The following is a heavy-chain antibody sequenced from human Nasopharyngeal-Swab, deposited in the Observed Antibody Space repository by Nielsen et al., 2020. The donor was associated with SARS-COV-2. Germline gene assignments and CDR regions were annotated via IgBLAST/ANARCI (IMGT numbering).Heavy chain of an antibody. CDR1: GYTFTSCD. CDR2: MNPNSGNT. D-gene: IGHD2-2*01. CDR3: ARVYCSSTSCFYGMDV. J-gene: IGHJ6*02. Sequence: ASVKVSCKASGYTFTSCDINWVRQATGQGLEWMGWMNPNSGNTGYAQKFQGRVTITRNTSISTAYMELSSLRSEDTAVYYCARVYCSSTSCFYGMDVWGQGTTVTVSS. V-gene: IGHV1-8*03.